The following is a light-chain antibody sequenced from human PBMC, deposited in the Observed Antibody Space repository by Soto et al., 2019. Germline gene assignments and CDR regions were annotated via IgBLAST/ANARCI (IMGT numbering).Light chain of an antibody. CDR1: QSVSSNY. J-gene: IGKJ1*01. CDR2: GAS. CDR3: QQYDTSPRT. Sequence: EVLLTQSPGTLSLSPGERATLSCRASQSVSSNYLAWYQQKSGQAPRLLIYGASNRATGIPDRFSGSGSGTDFTLTIRRLEPEDFPVYYCQQYDTSPRTFGQGTKVEFK. V-gene: IGKV3-20*01.